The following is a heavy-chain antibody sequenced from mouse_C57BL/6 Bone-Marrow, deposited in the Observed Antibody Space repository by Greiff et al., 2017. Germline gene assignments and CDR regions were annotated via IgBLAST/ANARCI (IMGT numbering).Heavy chain of an antibody. V-gene: IGHV1-4*01. Sequence: VQLVESGAELARPGASVKMSCKASGYTFTSYTMHWVKQRPGQGLEWIGYINPSSGYTKYNQKFKDKATLTADKSSSTAYMQLSSLTSEDSAVYYCARSGTTVVEVWGTGTTVTVSS. D-gene: IGHD1-1*01. J-gene: IGHJ1*03. CDR1: GYTFTSYT. CDR3: ARSGTTVVEV. CDR2: INPSSGYT.